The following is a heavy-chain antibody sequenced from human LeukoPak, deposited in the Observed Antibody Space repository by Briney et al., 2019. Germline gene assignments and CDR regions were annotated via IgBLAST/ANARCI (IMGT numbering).Heavy chain of an antibody. CDR2: ISGGGGST. CDR3: AKGGKWDVTPFDY. CDR1: GFTFTSYS. D-gene: IGHD1-26*01. J-gene: IGHJ4*02. V-gene: IGHV3-23*01. Sequence: GGSLRLSCAASGFTFTSYSMNRVRQAPGKGLEWVSTISGGGGSTYYADSVKGRFTISRDNSKNTLYLQVNSLRAEDTAVYYCAKGGKWDVTPFDYWGQGTLVTVPS.